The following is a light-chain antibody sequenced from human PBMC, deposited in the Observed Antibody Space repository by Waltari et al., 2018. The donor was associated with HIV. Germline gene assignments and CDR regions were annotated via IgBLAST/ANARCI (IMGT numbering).Light chain of an antibody. CDR3: QQYYLVPYT. V-gene: IGKV4-1*01. CDR1: PSLLYGSNNKNY. J-gene: IGKJ2*01. CDR2: WAS. Sequence: DVVMTQSPDSLTLSVGERATLNCKSSPSLLYGSNNKNYLAWYQQRPGHRPKLLIYWASTRQSGVPDRFSGSGSGTDFSLTISSLQAEDVAVYYCQQYYLVPYTFGQGTKLEIK.